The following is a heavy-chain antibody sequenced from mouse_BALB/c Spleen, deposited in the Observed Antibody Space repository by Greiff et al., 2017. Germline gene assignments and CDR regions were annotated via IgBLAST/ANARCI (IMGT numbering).Heavy chain of an antibody. CDR1: GYTFTSYW. CDR2: INPSTGYT. Sequence: QVQLQQSGAELAKPGASVKMSCKASGYTFTSYWMHWVKQRPGQGLEWIGYINPSTGYTEYNQKFKDKATLTADKSSSTAYMQLSSLTSEDSAVYYCARSPHYYGGLMDYWGQGTSVTVSS. CDR3: ARSPHYYGGLMDY. J-gene: IGHJ4*01. V-gene: IGHV1-7*01. D-gene: IGHD1-2*01.